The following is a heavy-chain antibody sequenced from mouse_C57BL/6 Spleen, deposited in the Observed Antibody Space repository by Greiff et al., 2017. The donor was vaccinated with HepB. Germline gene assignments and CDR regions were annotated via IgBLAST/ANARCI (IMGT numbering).Heavy chain of an antibody. D-gene: IGHD2-5*01. CDR2: IDPNSGGT. CDR3: AKAYYSNWYFDV. Sequence: VKQSCKASGYTFTSYWMHWVKQRPGRGLEWIGRIDPNSGGTKYNEKFKSKATLTVDKPSSTAYMQLSSLTSEDSAVYYCAKAYYSNWYFDVWGTGTTVTVSS. J-gene: IGHJ1*03. V-gene: IGHV1-72*01. CDR1: GYTFTSYW.